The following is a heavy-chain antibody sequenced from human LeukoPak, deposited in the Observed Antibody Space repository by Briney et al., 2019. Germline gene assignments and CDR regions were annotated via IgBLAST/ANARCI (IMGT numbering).Heavy chain of an antibody. D-gene: IGHD6-13*01. V-gene: IGHV4-4*07. J-gene: IGHJ4*02. Sequence: PSETLFLTCTVSGGSISNYYWSWIRQPAGKGLEWIGRIYTGGGTNYNPSLKSRVTMSVSKNHFSLKLSSVTAADTAVYHCARSSRVAGGHYYFDYWGQGTLVTVSS. CDR3: ARSSRVAGGHYYFDY. CDR2: IYTGGGT. CDR1: GGSISNYY.